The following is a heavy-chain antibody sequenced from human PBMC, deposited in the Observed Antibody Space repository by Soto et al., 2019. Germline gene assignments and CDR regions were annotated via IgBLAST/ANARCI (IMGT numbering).Heavy chain of an antibody. J-gene: IGHJ6*02. CDR3: AKDGXSRIQLWPRYYYYGMDV. V-gene: IGHV3-30*18. Sequence: GGSLRLSCAASGFTFSSYGMHWVRQAPGKGLEWVAVISYDGSNKYYADSVKGRFTISRDNSKNTLYLHMNSLRAEDTAVYYCAKDGXSRIQLWPRYYYYGMDVWGQGTTVTVSS. CDR2: ISYDGSNK. CDR1: GFTFSSYG. D-gene: IGHD5-18*01.